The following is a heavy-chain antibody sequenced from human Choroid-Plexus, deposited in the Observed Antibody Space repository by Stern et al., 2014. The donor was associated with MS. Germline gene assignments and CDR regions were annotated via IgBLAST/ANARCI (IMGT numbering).Heavy chain of an antibody. J-gene: IGHJ5*02. CDR2: ESYDGSNK. D-gene: IGHD2/OR15-2a*01. V-gene: IGHV3-30*18. CDR1: GFTFGSCA. CDR3: AKDRQYLTYFFDH. Sequence: QVQLVQSGGGVVQPGRPLRLSCVASGFTFGSCAMHWVRPAPGKGLEWVAGESYDGSNKYYADSVKGRFTISRDNSQNTLYMQMSSLRPEDTAVYYCAKDRQYLTYFFDHWGQGSLVTVSS.